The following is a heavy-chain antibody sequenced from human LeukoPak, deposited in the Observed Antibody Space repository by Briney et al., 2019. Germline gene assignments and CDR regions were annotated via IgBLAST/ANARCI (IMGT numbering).Heavy chain of an antibody. D-gene: IGHD3-10*01. J-gene: IGHJ4*02. CDR3: ARDSVDGSGTYYNDSPDY. CDR2: ISAYNGNT. Sequence: ASVKVSFKASGYTFTSYGITWVRQAPGQGLEWMAWISAYNGNTDYAQNLRGRVTMTTDTSTSTAYMELRSLRPDDTAVYYCARDSVDGSGTYYNDSPDYWGQGTLVTVSS. CDR1: GYTFTSYG. V-gene: IGHV1-18*01.